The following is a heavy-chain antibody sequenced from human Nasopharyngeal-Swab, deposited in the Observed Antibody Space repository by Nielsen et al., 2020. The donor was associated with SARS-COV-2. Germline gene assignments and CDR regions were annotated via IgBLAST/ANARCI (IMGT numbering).Heavy chain of an antibody. D-gene: IGHD2-15*01. J-gene: IGHJ4*02. CDR3: AKGGDIVVVVAATIFDY. Sequence: GGSLRLSCAASGFTFSSYAMSWVRQAPGKGLEWVSAISGSGGSTYYADSVKGRFTISRDNSKNTLYLQMNSLRAEDTAVYYCAKGGDIVVVVAATIFDYWGQGTLVTVSS. CDR1: GFTFSSYA. CDR2: ISGSGGST. V-gene: IGHV3-23*01.